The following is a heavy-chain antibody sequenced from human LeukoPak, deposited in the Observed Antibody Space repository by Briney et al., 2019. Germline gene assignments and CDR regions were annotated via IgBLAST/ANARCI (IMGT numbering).Heavy chain of an antibody. J-gene: IGHJ6*02. V-gene: IGHV4-30-4*01. CDR2: TYYSGST. D-gene: IGHD3-16*01. CDR3: ARDLWGDGMDV. CDR1: GGSISSGDYY. Sequence: PSQTLSLTCTVSGGSISSGDYYWSWIRQPPGKGLEWIGYTYYSGSTYYNPSLKSRVTISVDTSKNQFSLKLSSVTAADTAVYYCARDLWGDGMDVWGQGTAVTVSS.